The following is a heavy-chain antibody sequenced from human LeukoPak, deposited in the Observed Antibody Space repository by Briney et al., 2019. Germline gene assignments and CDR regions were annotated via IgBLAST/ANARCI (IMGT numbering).Heavy chain of an antibody. CDR2: FDPEDGET. J-gene: IGHJ5*02. D-gene: IGHD5-24*01. CDR3: ATAIALEMATGFDP. Sequence: ASVKVSCKVSGYTLTELSMHWVRQAPGKGLEWMGGFDPEDGETIYAQKFQGRVTMTEDTSTDTAYMELSSLRSEDTAVYYCATAIALEMATGFDPWGQGTLVTVSS. CDR1: GYTLTELS. V-gene: IGHV1-24*01.